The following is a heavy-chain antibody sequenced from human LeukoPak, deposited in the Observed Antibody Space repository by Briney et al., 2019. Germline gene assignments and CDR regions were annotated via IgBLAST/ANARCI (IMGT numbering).Heavy chain of an antibody. Sequence: SETLSLTCAVSGDSISYHNYYWDWIRQPPGKGLEWIGTVYYTGNAYYNPSLKSRVAISVDTSKNQFSLQLTSMTAADTAVYYCARLRAMAGHRGGFDFWGRGTMVTVSS. J-gene: IGHJ3*01. CDR1: GDSISYHNYY. CDR2: VYYTGNA. CDR3: ARLRAMAGHRGGFDF. D-gene: IGHD6-19*01. V-gene: IGHV4-39*01.